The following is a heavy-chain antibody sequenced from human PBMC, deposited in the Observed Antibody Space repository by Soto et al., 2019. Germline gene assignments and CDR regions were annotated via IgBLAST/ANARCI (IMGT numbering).Heavy chain of an antibody. J-gene: IGHJ6*02. CDR2: INPSGGST. D-gene: IGHD6-19*01. CDR1: GYTYSSYY. CDR3: ARDSSGWYVYYYYGMDV. V-gene: IGHV1-46*01. Sequence: ASVKVSCKASGYTYSSYYMHWVRQAPGQGLEWMGIINPSGGSTSYAQKFQGRVTMTRNTSTSTAYMELSSLRSDDTAVYYCARDSSGWYVYYYYGMDVWGQGTTVTVSS.